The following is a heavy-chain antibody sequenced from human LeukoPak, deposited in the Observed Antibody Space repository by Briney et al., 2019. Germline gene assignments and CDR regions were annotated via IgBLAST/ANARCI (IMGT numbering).Heavy chain of an antibody. CDR1: GGSISSSSYY. D-gene: IGHD1-7*01. V-gene: IGHV4-39*01. J-gene: IGHJ4*02. CDR3: ARRELYFFDY. CDR2: IYYSGST. Sequence: SETLSLTCTVSGGSISSSSYYWGWFRQPPGKGLEWIGSIYYSGSTYYNPSLKSRITISEDTSKNQFSLKMSSVTAADTAVYYCARRELYFFDYWGQGTLVTVSS.